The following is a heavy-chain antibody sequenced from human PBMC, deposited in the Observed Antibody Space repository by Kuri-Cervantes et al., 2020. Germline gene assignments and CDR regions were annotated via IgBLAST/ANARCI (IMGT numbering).Heavy chain of an antibody. J-gene: IGHJ4*02. D-gene: IGHD3-9*01. V-gene: IGHV1-69*05. CDR3: ARDYDILTGYYSGQGYYFDY. CDR1: GGTFSSYA. CDR2: IIPIFGTA. Sequence: SVKVSCKASGGTFSSYAISWVRQAPGQGLEWMGGIIPIFGTANYAQKFQGRVTMTTDTSTSTAYMELRSLRSDDTAVYYCARDYDILTGYYSGQGYYFDYWGQGTLVTVSS.